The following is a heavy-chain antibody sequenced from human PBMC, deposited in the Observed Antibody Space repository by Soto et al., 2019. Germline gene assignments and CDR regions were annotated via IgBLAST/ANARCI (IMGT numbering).Heavy chain of an antibody. CDR2: ISYDGSEK. V-gene: IGHV3-30*18. Sequence: PGGSLRLSCAATGFSFRNFGMHWVRQAPGKGLEWVAVISYDGSEKDYADSVEGRLTISRDNSKYTVDLQMNSLRVEDTAVYYCAKNFDSSGDLFYFDYWGQGTLVTVSS. J-gene: IGHJ4*02. CDR3: AKNFDSSGDLFYFDY. CDR1: GFSFRNFG. D-gene: IGHD6-19*01.